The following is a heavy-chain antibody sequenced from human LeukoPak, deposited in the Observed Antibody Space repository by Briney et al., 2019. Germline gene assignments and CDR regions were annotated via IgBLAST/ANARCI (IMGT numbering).Heavy chain of an antibody. CDR3: ARDRGSGYYTGYYGMDV. CDR2: IYYSGST. J-gene: IGHJ6*02. D-gene: IGHD3-22*01. CDR1: GGSISSGGYY. Sequence: KPSETLSLTCTVSGGSISSGGYYWSWIRQHPGKGLEWIGYIYYSGSTYYNPSLKSRVTISVDTSKNQFSLKLSSVTAADTAVYYCARDRGSGYYTGYYGMDVWGQGTTVTVSS. V-gene: IGHV4-31*03.